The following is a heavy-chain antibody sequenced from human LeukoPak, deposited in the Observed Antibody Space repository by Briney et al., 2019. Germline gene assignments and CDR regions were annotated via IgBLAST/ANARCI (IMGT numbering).Heavy chain of an antibody. J-gene: IGHJ4*02. CDR2: IYYSGST. Sequence: SETLSLTCTVSGGSISSSSYYWGWIRQPPGKGLEWIGSIYYSGSTYYNPSLKSRVTISVDTSKNQFSLKLSSVTAADTAVYYCARRKLYSGYGSLFDYWGQGTLVTVSS. CDR1: GGSISSSSYY. V-gene: IGHV4-39*01. CDR3: ARRKLYSGYGSLFDY. D-gene: IGHD5-12*01.